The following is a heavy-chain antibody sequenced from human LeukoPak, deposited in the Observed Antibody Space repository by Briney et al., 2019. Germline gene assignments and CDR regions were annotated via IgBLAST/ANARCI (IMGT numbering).Heavy chain of an antibody. CDR2: ISSSSSYI. J-gene: IGHJ5*02. D-gene: IGHD2-2*01. Sequence: GGSLRLSCAASGFTFSSYSMNWVRQAPGKGLEWVSSISSSSSYIYYADSVKGRFTISRDNAKNSLYLQMNSLRAEDTAVYYCARGVVDQLLFGGYNWSDPWGQGTLVTVSS. CDR1: GFTFSSYS. V-gene: IGHV3-21*01. CDR3: ARGVVDQLLFGGYNWSDP.